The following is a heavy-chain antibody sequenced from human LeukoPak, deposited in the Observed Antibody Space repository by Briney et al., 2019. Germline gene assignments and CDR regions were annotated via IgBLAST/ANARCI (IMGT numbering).Heavy chain of an antibody. Sequence: SQTLSLTCAISGDSVSSNSAAWNWIRQSPSRGLEWPGRTYYRSKWYNDYAVSVKSRITTNPDTSKNQFSLQLNSVTPEDTAVYYCAREGCSTSCYAPDYWGQGTLVTVSS. D-gene: IGHD2-2*01. V-gene: IGHV6-1*01. CDR2: TYYRSKWYN. J-gene: IGHJ4*02. CDR3: AREGCSTSCYAPDY. CDR1: GDSVSSNSAA.